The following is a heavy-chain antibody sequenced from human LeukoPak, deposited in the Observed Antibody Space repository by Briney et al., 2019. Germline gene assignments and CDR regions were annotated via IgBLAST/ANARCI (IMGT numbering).Heavy chain of an antibody. V-gene: IGHV4-59*11. CDR1: GGSISSHY. J-gene: IGHJ6*03. CDR3: ARVGLELHMDV. CDR2: IYYSGST. Sequence: PSETLSLTCTVSGGSISSHYWSWIRPPPGKGLEWIGYIYYSGSTNYNPSLKSRVTISVDTSKNQFSLKLSSVTAADTAVYYCARVGLELHMDVWGKGTTVTVSS. D-gene: IGHD1-7*01.